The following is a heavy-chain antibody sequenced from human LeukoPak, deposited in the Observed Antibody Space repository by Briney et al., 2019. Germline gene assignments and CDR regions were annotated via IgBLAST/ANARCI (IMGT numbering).Heavy chain of an antibody. D-gene: IGHD3-10*01. CDR1: GYTFNTYY. CDR3: ARVDAEGSGVKYFDY. J-gene: IGHJ4*02. V-gene: IGHV1-46*02. CDR2: INPSGGST. Sequence: ASVKVSCKASGYTFNTYYMHWVRHAPGQGLEWMGIINPSGGSTSYAQKFQGRVTMTRDTSTSTVYMELSSLRSEDTAVYFCARVDAEGSGVKYFDYWGQGTLVTVSS.